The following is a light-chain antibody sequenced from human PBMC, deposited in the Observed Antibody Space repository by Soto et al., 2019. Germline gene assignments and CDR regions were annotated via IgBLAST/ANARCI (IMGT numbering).Light chain of an antibody. CDR1: QGISSW. V-gene: IGKV1-12*01. Sequence: DFHMTQPASSVSASVGYRVTITCRASQGISSWLAWYQQKQGKAPKLLIYAASSLQSGVPSRFSGSVYGTDFNLTISSLQPEDFATYYCQQANSFPITFGQGTRLEI. CDR3: QQANSFPIT. CDR2: AAS. J-gene: IGKJ5*01.